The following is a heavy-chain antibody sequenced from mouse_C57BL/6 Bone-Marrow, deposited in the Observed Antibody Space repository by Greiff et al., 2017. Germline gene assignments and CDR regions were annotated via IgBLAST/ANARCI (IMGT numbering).Heavy chain of an antibody. V-gene: IGHV1-47*01. CDR2: FHPYNDDT. Sequence: QVQLQQSGAELVKPGASVKLSCKASGYTFTTYPIEWMKQNHGKSLEWIGNFHPYNDDTKYNEKFKGKATLTVDKSSSTVYLELSRLTSDDSAVYYCAKRDPYWYFDVWGTGTTVTVSS. CDR1: GYTFTTYP. CDR3: AKRDPYWYFDV. J-gene: IGHJ1*03.